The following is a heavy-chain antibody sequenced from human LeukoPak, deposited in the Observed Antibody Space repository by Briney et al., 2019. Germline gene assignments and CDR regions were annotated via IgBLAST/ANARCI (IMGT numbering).Heavy chain of an antibody. J-gene: IGHJ3*02. CDR1: GFTFSRYW. D-gene: IGHD3-22*01. CDR3: ARISGYYDSSTYHYAFDI. Sequence: PGGSLRLSCAASGFTFSRYWMSWVRQAPGKGLEWVANMKEDGSQKYYVDSVKGRFTISRDNAKNSLYLQMNSLRGEDTAVYYCARISGYYDSSTYHYAFDIWGQGTMVTVSS. V-gene: IGHV3-7*04. CDR2: MKEDGSQK.